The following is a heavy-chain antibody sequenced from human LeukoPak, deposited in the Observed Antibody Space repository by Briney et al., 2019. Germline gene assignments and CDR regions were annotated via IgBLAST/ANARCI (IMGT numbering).Heavy chain of an antibody. CDR3: AKDLTRGYSYGYYFDY. V-gene: IGHV3-23*01. Sequence: GGSVRLSCAASGFTFSSYAMGWGRQAPGKGLGGVSAISGSGGSTYYADSVKGRFTISRDNSKNTLSLQMNSLRAEDTAVYYCAKDLTRGYSYGYYFDYWGQGTLVTVSS. CDR2: ISGSGGST. J-gene: IGHJ4*02. CDR1: GFTFSSYA. D-gene: IGHD5-18*01.